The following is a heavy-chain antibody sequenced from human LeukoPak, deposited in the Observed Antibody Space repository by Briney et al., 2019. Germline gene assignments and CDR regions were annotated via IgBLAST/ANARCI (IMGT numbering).Heavy chain of an antibody. D-gene: IGHD3-10*01. CDR1: GGSFSGYY. CDR3: ARGLYGSGSYYNRPFGY. Sequence: SETLSLNCAVYGGSFSGYYWSWIRQPPGQGLEWIGYTYSSGSTYYNPSLKGRVTISVDTSKNQFSLKLSSVTAADTAVYYCARGLYGSGSYYNRPFGYWGQGTLVTVSS. V-gene: IGHV4-34*01. J-gene: IGHJ4*02. CDR2: TYSSGST.